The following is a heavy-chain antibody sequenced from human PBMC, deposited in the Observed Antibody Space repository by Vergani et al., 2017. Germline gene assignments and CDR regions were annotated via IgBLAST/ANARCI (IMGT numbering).Heavy chain of an antibody. CDR3: ARDSSPYVVPAAY. J-gene: IGHJ4*02. CDR1: GGTFSSYA. CDR2: IIPIFGTA. Sequence: QVQLVQSGAEVKKPGSSVKVSCKASGGTFSSYAISWVRQAPGQGLEWMGGIIPIFGTANYAQKLQGRVTMTTDTSTSTAYMELRSLRSDDTAVYYCARDSSPYVVPAAYWGQGTLVTVSS. D-gene: IGHD2-2*01. V-gene: IGHV1-69*06.